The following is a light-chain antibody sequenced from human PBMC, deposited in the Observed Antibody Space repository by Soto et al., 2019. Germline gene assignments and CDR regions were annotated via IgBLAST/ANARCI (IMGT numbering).Light chain of an antibody. CDR2: DVS. Sequence: QSALTQPASVSGSPGQSITISCTGTSSDVGAHNYVSWYQRHPGKAPKLMIYDVSNRPSGVSNRFSGSKSGNTASLTISGLQPEDEADYYCGSYISSTIPFVFGTGTKLTVL. V-gene: IGLV2-14*03. CDR3: GSYISSTIPFV. J-gene: IGLJ1*01. CDR1: SSDVGAHNY.